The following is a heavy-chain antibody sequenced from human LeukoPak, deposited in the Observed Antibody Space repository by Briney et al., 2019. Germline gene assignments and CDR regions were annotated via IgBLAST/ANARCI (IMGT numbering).Heavy chain of an antibody. CDR3: ARARIAVAGLSAFDI. CDR2: TYYRSKWYS. Sequence: SQTLSLTFAISGDSVSSTSASWGWIRQSPSRGLEWLGRTYYRSKWYSDYAVSVKSRITNNPDTSKNQFSLQLNSVTPEDTAVYYCARARIAVAGLSAFDIWGQGTKVTVSS. J-gene: IGHJ3*02. CDR1: GDSVSSTSAS. D-gene: IGHD6-19*01. V-gene: IGHV6-1*01.